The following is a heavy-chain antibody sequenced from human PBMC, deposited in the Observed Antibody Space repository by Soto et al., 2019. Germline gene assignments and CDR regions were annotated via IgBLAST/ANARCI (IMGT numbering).Heavy chain of an antibody. CDR3: ATSSPLDYDILTGPHDY. Sequence: PGGSLRLSCAASGFTFSSYGMHWVRQAPGKGLEWVAVIWYDGSNKYYADSVKGRLTISRDNSKNTLYLQMNSLRAEDTAVYYCATSSPLDYDILTGPHDYWGQGTLVTVSS. J-gene: IGHJ4*02. D-gene: IGHD3-9*01. CDR1: GFTFSSYG. V-gene: IGHV3-33*01. CDR2: IWYDGSNK.